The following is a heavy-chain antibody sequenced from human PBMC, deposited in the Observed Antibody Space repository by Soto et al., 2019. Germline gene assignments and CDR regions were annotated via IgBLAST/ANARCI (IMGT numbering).Heavy chain of an antibody. CDR2: ISYSGRT. Sequence: ETLSLTCTVSGASIITDNYFWVWIRQSPRRGLELIGSISYSGRTYDNPSLQSRVTISIDASKNQFSLKLTSVTTADTAVYYCARRRASDYGGNHHPYYFDRWGQGALVTVSS. CDR3: ARRRASDYGGNHHPYYFDR. CDR1: GASIITDNYF. J-gene: IGHJ4*02. V-gene: IGHV4-39*01. D-gene: IGHD4-17*01.